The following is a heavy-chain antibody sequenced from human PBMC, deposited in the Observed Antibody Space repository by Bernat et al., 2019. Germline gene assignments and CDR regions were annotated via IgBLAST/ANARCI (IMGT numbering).Heavy chain of an antibody. J-gene: IGHJ4*01. V-gene: IGHV4-34*01. CDR1: GGSFSGYY. CDR3: ARLAGRITMVQGVSHY. Sequence: QVQLQQWGAGLLKPSETLSLTCAVYGGSFSGYYWSWIRQPPGKGLELIGEINHSGSTNYNPSIKSRVTISVGTCKNQFSLKLSSVTAADTAVYYCARLAGRITMVQGVSHYWGRGTLVTVSS. D-gene: IGHD3-10*01. CDR2: INHSGST.